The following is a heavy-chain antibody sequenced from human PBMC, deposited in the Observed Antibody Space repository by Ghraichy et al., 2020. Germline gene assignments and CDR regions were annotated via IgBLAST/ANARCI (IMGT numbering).Heavy chain of an antibody. D-gene: IGHD6-19*01. V-gene: IGHV3-33*01. Sequence: GGSLRLSCAASGFTFSSCGMHWVRQAPGKGLEWVAVIWYDGSNKYYADSVKGRFTISRDNSKNTLYLQMNSLRAEDTAVYYCARDLVAGTPFDYWGQGTLVTVSS. CDR3: ARDLVAGTPFDY. CDR1: GFTFSSCG. CDR2: IWYDGSNK. J-gene: IGHJ4*02.